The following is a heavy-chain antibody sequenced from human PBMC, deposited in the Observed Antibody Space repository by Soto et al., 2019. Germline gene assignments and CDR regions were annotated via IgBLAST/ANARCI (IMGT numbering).Heavy chain of an antibody. Sequence: EVQLVESGGGLVKPGGSLRLSCAASGFTFSSYSMNWVRQAPGKGLEWVSSISSSSSYIYYADSVKGRFTISRDNAKNSLYLQMNSLRAEDTAVYYCAREDRDIVVVPAAMAFDYWGQGTLVTVSS. CDR3: AREDRDIVVVPAAMAFDY. CDR1: GFTFSSYS. D-gene: IGHD2-2*01. CDR2: ISSSSSYI. V-gene: IGHV3-21*01. J-gene: IGHJ4*02.